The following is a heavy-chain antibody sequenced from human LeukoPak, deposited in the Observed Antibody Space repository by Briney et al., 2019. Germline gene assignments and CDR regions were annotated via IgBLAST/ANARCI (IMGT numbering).Heavy chain of an antibody. CDR1: GFTFSSYS. J-gene: IGHJ4*02. CDR2: ISSSSSYI. CDR3: ARERPDDYYDSSGYRTTPEYYFDY. V-gene: IGHV3-21*01. Sequence: GGSLRLSCAASGFTFSSYSMNWVRQAPGKGLEWVSSISSSSSYIYYADSVKGRFTISRDNAKNSLYLQMNSLRAEDTAVYYCARERPDDYYDSSGYRTTPEYYFDYWGQGTLVTASS. D-gene: IGHD3-22*01.